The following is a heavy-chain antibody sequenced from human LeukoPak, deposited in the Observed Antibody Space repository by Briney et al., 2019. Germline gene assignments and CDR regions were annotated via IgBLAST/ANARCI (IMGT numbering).Heavy chain of an antibody. CDR1: GYTFTSYY. V-gene: IGHV1-46*01. D-gene: IGHD3-22*01. Sequence: ASVKVSCKASGYTFTSYYMHWVRQAPGQGLEWMGIINPSGGSTSYAQKFQGRVTMTRDTSTSTVYMELSSLRSEDTAVYYCARGLAPWYYYDSSGYSSYFDYWGXGTLVTVSS. CDR3: ARGLAPWYYYDSSGYSSYFDY. J-gene: IGHJ4*02. CDR2: INPSGGST.